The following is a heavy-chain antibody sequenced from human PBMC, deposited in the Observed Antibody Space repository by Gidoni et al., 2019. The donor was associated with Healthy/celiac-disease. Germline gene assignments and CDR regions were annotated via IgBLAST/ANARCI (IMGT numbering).Heavy chain of an antibody. V-gene: IGHV3-30*01. CDR2: ISYDGSNK. CDR1: GFTFCIYA. D-gene: IGHD4-17*01. Sequence: QVQLVESGGGVVQPGRSLRVSCAASGFTFCIYAMHWVRQAPGKGLEWVAVISYDGSNKYHADSVKGRFTISRDNSKNTVYVQMNSLRGEDTAVYYCARGLTYGDYFEGAFDYWGQGTLVTVSS. J-gene: IGHJ4*02. CDR3: ARGLTYGDYFEGAFDY.